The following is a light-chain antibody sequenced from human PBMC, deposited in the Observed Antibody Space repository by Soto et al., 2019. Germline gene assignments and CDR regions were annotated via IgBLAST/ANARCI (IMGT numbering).Light chain of an antibody. V-gene: IGKV1-5*01. CDR1: QSISSW. CDR2: DDS. Sequence: DIQMTQSPSTLSASVGDRVTITCGASQSISSWLAWYQQKPGKAPKLLIYDDSSLESGVPSRFSGSGSGTEFTLTISRLKPDDFATYYCQHYNSYSEAFGQGTKVDIK. CDR3: QHYNSYSEA. J-gene: IGKJ1*01.